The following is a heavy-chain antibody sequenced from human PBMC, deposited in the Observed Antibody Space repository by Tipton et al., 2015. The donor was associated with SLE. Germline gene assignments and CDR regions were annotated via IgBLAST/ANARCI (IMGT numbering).Heavy chain of an antibody. CDR2: INAGNGNT. Sequence: QLVQSGAEVKKPGASVKVSCKASGYTFTSYAMHWVRQAPGQRLEWMGWINAGNGNTKYSQKFQGRVTITRDTSASTAYMELSSLGSEDTAVYYCARDAGWGWFDYWGQGTLVTVSS. D-gene: IGHD2-21*01. J-gene: IGHJ4*02. V-gene: IGHV1-3*01. CDR1: GYTFTSYA. CDR3: ARDAGWGWFDY.